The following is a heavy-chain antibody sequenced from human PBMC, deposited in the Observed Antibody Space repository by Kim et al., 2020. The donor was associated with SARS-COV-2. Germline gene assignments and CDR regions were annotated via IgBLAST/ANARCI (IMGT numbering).Heavy chain of an antibody. CDR1: GYSFSSYW. V-gene: IGHV5-51*01. CDR3: ARRTGWNTGSSFDY. CDR2: IYPGDSDT. D-gene: IGHD1-1*01. Sequence: GESLKISSRSSGYSFSSYWIGWVRQMPGKGLEWMGIIYPGDSDTRYSPSFQGQVTISADKSISTAYLQWSSLKASDTAMYYCARRTGWNTGSSFDYWGQGTLVTVSS. J-gene: IGHJ4*02.